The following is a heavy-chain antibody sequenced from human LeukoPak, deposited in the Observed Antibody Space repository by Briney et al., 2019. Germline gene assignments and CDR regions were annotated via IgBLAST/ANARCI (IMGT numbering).Heavy chain of an antibody. CDR2: ISHDGTNK. CDR3: ASEDVDTGDF. V-gene: IGHV3-30*01. CDR1: GFTFTNAG. D-gene: IGHD5-18*01. Sequence: PGGSLRLSCAASGFTFTNAGIHWVRLAAGKGLEWVSFISHDGTNKYYSDSVDGRFTVSRLNSQNTVHLQMTDLRPDDTATYYCASEDVDTGDFWGQGTLVTGSS. J-gene: IGHJ4*02.